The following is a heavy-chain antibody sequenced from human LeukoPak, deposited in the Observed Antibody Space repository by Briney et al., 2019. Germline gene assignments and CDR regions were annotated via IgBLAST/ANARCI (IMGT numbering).Heavy chain of an antibody. V-gene: IGHV1-8*01. CDR1: GYTFTSYD. J-gene: IGHJ6*03. D-gene: IGHD2-2*02. CDR3: ARGPPHPWTSCYMCYYYYYMDV. Sequence: ASVKVSCKASGYTFTSYDINWVRQATGHGLEWMGWMNPNSGNTGYAQKFQGRVTMTRKTSISTAYMELSSLRSEDTAVYYCARGPPHPWTSCYMCYYYYYMDVWGKGTTVTVSS. CDR2: MNPNSGNT.